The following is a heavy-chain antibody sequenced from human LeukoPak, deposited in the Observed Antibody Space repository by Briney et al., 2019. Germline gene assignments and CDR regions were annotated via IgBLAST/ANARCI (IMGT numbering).Heavy chain of an antibody. CDR1: GITFSNYW. CDR3: ARDRRDGRGRGIADL. J-gene: IGHJ5*02. D-gene: IGHD6-13*01. Sequence: GGSLRLSCTASGITFSNYWMHWVRQAPGKGLEWASSISSSSSYIYYADSVKGRFTISRDNAKNSLYLQMNSLRAEDTAVYYCARDRRDGRGRGIADLWGQGTLATVPS. CDR2: ISSSSSYI. V-gene: IGHV3-21*01.